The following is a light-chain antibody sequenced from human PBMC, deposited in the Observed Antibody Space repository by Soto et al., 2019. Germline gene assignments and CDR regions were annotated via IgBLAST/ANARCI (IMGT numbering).Light chain of an antibody. CDR1: SSNIGSNY. CDR3: AAWDDSLSGSYV. CDR2: RNN. V-gene: IGLV1-47*01. J-gene: IGLJ1*01. Sequence: QSVLTHTPSASGAPGQRVTISCSGSSSNIGSNYVYWYQQLPGTAPKLLIYRNNQRPSGVPDRFSGSKSGTSASLAISGLRSEDEADYYCAAWDDSLSGSYVFGTGT.